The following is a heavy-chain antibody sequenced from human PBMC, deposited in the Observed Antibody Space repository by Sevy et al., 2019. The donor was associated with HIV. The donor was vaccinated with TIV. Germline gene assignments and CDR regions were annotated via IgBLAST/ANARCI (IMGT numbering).Heavy chain of an antibody. CDR3: AKGFCSGGTCPRDYYYYGMDV. Sequence: GGSLRLSCAASEFTFSSYAMSWVRQAPGKGLEWVSSISGSGRYTYYPDPVEGRFTISRDNSKNTLYVQTNSLRAEDTAVYYCAKGFCSGGTCPRDYYYYGMDVWGQGTTVTVSS. J-gene: IGHJ6*02. CDR1: EFTFSSYA. CDR2: ISGSGRYT. D-gene: IGHD2-15*01. V-gene: IGHV3-23*01.